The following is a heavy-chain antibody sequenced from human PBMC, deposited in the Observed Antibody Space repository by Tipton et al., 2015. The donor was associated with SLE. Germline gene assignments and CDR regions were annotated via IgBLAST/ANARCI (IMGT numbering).Heavy chain of an antibody. Sequence: GSLRLSCAASGFPFSDSEMNWVRQAPGKGLEWISYISDSGTTMYYAESLKGRFTISRDNAKNSLYLQLSSLRAEDTAVYYCARGQVRTGWYDWGQGTLVTVAA. V-gene: IGHV3-48*03. J-gene: IGHJ4*02. CDR2: ISDSGTTM. CDR1: GFPFSDSE. CDR3: ARGQVRTGWYD. D-gene: IGHD6-19*01.